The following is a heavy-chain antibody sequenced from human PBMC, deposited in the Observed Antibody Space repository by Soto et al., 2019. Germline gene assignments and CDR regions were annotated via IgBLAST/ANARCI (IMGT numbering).Heavy chain of an antibody. CDR2: IYYSGST. D-gene: IGHD3-22*01. J-gene: IGHJ4*02. Sequence: SETLSLTCTVSGGSISSGDYYWSWIRQPPGKGLEWIGYIYYSGSTYYNPSLKSRVTISVDTSKNQFSLKLSSVTAADTAVYYCARGSGYYFFDYWGQGTLVTVSS. V-gene: IGHV4-30-4*01. CDR1: GGSISSGDYY. CDR3: ARGSGYYFFDY.